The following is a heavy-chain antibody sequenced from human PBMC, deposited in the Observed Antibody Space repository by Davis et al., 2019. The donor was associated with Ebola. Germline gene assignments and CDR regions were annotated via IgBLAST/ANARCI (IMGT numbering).Heavy chain of an antibody. D-gene: IGHD3-3*01. CDR3: ARALEGDFWSGYRFYYYYYMDV. V-gene: IGHV3-30-3*01. CDR1: GFTFSSYA. CDR2: ISYDGSNK. Sequence: PGGSLRLSCAASGFTFSSYAMHWVRQAPGKGLEWVAVISYDGSNKYYADSVKGRFTISRDNSKNTLYLQMNSLRAEDTAVYYCARALEGDFWSGYRFYYYYYMDVWGKGTTVTVSS. J-gene: IGHJ6*03.